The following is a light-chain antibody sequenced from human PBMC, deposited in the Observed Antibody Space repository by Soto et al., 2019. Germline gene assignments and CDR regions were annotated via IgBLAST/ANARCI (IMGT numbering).Light chain of an antibody. J-gene: IGKJ1*01. CDR2: GAS. V-gene: IGKV3-20*01. CDR3: QQYGSSGT. CDR1: QSVSNNY. Sequence: VLTQSPDTLSLSPGERATLSWRASQSVSNNYLAWYQQKPGQAPRLLIYGASNRATGIPDRFSGSGSGTDFTLTISRMEPEDFAVYYCQQYGSSGTFGQGTKVDIK.